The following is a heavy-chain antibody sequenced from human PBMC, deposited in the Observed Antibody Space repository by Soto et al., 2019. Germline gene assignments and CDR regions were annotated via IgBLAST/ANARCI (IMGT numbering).Heavy chain of an antibody. CDR3: AKALRPSLNFFYYMDG. CDR2: LGGNGFTT. Sequence: EVQLLESGGGLVQPGGSLRLSCVVSGFTFGSYAMSWVRQAPEKGPEWVGILGGNGFTTYYADSVKGRFTISGDKSKSTLSLQMHSLRADDTGVYYCAKALRPSLNFFYYMDGWGRGTSVTVSS. CDR1: GFTFGSYA. D-gene: IGHD2-2*01. V-gene: IGHV3-23*01. J-gene: IGHJ6*03.